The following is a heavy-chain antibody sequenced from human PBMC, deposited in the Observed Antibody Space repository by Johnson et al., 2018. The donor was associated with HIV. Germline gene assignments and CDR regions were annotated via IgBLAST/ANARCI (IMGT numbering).Heavy chain of an antibody. CDR3: ARDPGPQWELEATDAFDI. Sequence: VQLVESGGGVVRPGGSLRLSCAASGFTFSSYAINWVRQAPEKGLEWVADIKCDGSEKYYVDSVKGRLTISRDNAKMSLYLQMNSLRAEDTAVYYCARDPGPQWELEATDAFDIWGQGTMVTVSS. J-gene: IGHJ3*02. V-gene: IGHV3-7*01. CDR2: IKCDGSEK. D-gene: IGHD1-26*01. CDR1: GFTFSSYA.